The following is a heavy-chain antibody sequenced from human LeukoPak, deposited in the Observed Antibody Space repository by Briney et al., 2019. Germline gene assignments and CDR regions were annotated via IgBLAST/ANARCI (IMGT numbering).Heavy chain of an antibody. CDR1: GFIFRSYG. CDR2: ISFDGTNT. CDR3: ARVHRPHVVVPAAIRDWYFDL. V-gene: IGHV3-30*03. J-gene: IGHJ2*01. D-gene: IGHD2-2*01. Sequence: GGSLRLSCAASGFIFRSYGMHWVRQAPGKGLEWVAVISFDGTNTYYADSVKGRFIISRDNSKNTLYLQMNSLRAEDTAVYYCARVHRPHVVVPAAIRDWYFDLWGRGTLVTVSS.